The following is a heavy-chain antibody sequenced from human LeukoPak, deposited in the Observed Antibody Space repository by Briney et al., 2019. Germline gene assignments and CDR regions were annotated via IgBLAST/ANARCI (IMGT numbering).Heavy chain of an antibody. Sequence: GGSLRLSCAASGFTFSSYRMNWVRQAPGKGLEWLSYISTSSTTIYYADSVKGRFTISRDNAKNSLYLQMNSLRAEDTAVYYCARDKYYYDSSGGGYYFDYWGQGTLVTVSS. CDR2: ISTSSTTI. CDR3: ARDKYYYDSSGGGYYFDY. V-gene: IGHV3-48*01. CDR1: GFTFSSYR. J-gene: IGHJ4*02. D-gene: IGHD3-22*01.